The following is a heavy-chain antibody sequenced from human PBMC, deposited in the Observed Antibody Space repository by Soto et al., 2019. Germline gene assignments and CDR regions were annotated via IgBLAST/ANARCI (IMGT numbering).Heavy chain of an antibody. CDR3: ARLKSPYYYYGMDV. J-gene: IGHJ6*02. CDR1: GGSFSGYY. Sequence: QVQLQQWGAGLLKPSETLSLTCAVYGGSFSGYYWSWIRQPPGKGLEWIGEINHSGSTNYNPSLKSRVTISVDTSKNQFSLKLSSVTAADTAVYYCARLKSPYYYYGMDVWGQGTTVTVSS. CDR2: INHSGST. V-gene: IGHV4-34*01.